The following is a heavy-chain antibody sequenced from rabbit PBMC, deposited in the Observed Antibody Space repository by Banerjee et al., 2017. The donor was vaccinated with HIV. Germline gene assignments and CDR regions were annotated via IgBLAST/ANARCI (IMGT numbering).Heavy chain of an antibody. J-gene: IGHJ4*01. D-gene: IGHD8-1*01. Sequence: QSLEESGGDLVKPGASLTLTCKASGFDLSSYYIYWVRQAPGKGLEWIACINTISGDTVYATWAKGRFTISKASWTTVTLQMTSLTAADTATYFCARAGSGYRQFDLWGPGTLVTVS. CDR2: INTISGDT. CDR1: GFDLSSYY. CDR3: ARAGSGYRQFDL. V-gene: IGHV1S40*01.